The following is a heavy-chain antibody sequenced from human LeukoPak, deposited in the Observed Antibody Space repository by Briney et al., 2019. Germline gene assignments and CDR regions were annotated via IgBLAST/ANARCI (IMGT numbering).Heavy chain of an antibody. CDR3: AKAEGYDILTGLDY. J-gene: IGHJ4*02. V-gene: IGHV3-23*01. Sequence: GGSLRLSCATSGFTFSSYAMSWVRQAPGKGLEWVSGIGASGGSTYYADSVKGRSTISRDNSKNTLYLQMNSLRTEDTAVYYCAKAEGYDILTGLDYWGQGTLVTVSS. CDR2: IGASGGST. D-gene: IGHD3-9*01. CDR1: GFTFSSYA.